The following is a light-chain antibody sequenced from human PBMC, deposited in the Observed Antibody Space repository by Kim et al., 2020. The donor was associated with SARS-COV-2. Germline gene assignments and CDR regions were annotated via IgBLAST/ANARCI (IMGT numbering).Light chain of an antibody. Sequence: GPSVAISCPGTSSDVGGYNYVSWYQQYPGKAPKLIIYELNKRPSGVPDRFSGSKSGNTASLTVSGLQAEDEADYYCSSYAGSNNVLFGGGTQLTVL. V-gene: IGLV2-8*01. CDR2: ELN. CDR3: SSYAGSNNVL. CDR1: SSDVGGYNY. J-gene: IGLJ2*01.